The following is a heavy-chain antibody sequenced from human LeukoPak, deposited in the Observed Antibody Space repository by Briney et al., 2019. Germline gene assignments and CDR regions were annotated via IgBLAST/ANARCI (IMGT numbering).Heavy chain of an antibody. J-gene: IGHJ6*03. Sequence: SETLSLTCTVSGGSIGSYYWSWIRQPPGKGLEWIGYIYYSGSTNYNPSLKSRVTISVDTSKNQFSLKLSSVIAADTAVYYCARDSRDYGDYGGYYYYMDVWGKGTTVTVSS. CDR3: ARDSRDYGDYGGYYYYMDV. V-gene: IGHV4-59*01. CDR2: IYYSGST. D-gene: IGHD4-17*01. CDR1: GGSIGSYY.